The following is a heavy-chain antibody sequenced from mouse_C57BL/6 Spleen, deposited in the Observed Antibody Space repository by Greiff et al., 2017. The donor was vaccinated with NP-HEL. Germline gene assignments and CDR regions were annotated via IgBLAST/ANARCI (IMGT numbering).Heavy chain of an antibody. J-gene: IGHJ2*01. D-gene: IGHD5-5*01. CDR2: IYPGSGNT. Sequence: VQLQQSGAELVRPGASVKLSCKASGYTFTDYYINWVKQRPGQGLEWIARIYPGSGNTYYNEKFKGKATLTAEKSSSTAYMQLSSLTSEDSAVYFCARGDYPYFDYWGQGTTLTVSS. CDR1: GYTFTDYY. CDR3: ARGDYPYFDY. V-gene: IGHV1-76*01.